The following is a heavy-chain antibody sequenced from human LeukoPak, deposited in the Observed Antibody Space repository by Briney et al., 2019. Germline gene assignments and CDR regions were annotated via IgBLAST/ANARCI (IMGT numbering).Heavy chain of an antibody. CDR3: ARDEVLPHTMIVVEGCFDI. V-gene: IGHV1-2*06. J-gene: IGHJ3*02. CDR1: GYTFTGYY. Sequence: GASVKVACKASGYTFTGYYMHWVRQAPGQGLEWMGRINPNSGGTNYAQKFQGRVTMTRDTSISTAYMELSRLRSDDTAVYYCARDEVLPHTMIVVEGCFDIWGQGTMVTVSS. D-gene: IGHD3-22*01. CDR2: INPNSGGT.